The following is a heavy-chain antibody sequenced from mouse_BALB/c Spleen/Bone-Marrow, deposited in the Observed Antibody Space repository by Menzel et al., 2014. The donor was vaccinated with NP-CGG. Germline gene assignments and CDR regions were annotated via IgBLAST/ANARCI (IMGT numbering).Heavy chain of an antibody. D-gene: IGHD2-4*01. V-gene: IGHV1-4*01. CDR3: ARFFYDYDGPWFAY. J-gene: IGHJ3*01. Sequence: QVQLKESGAELARPGASVKMSCKASGYTFTGYTMHWVKQRPGQGLEWIGYINPSSGYTNYNQKFKDKATLTADKSSSTAYMQPSSLTSEDSAVYYCARFFYDYDGPWFAYWGQGTLVTVSA. CDR2: INPSSGYT. CDR1: GYTFTGYT.